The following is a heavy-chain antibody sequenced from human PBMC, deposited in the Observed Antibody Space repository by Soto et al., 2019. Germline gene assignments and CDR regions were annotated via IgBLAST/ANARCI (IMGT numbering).Heavy chain of an antibody. CDR3: TKSCLFYKYWFDP. V-gene: IGHV3-23*01. CDR1: GFSFTTYG. CDR2: ISSTGLYT. J-gene: IGHJ5*01. D-gene: IGHD3-16*01. Sequence: GGSLRLSCAASGFSFTTYGMSWVRQAPGKGLEWVSDISSTGLYTYLADSVKGRFTISRDNSKNTLYLQMNSLRVDDTSVYFCTKSCLFYKYWFDPLGQGTLLAVFS.